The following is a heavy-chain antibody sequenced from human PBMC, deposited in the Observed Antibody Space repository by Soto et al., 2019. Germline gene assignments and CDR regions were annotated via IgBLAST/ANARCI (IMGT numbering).Heavy chain of an antibody. D-gene: IGHD3-22*01. CDR2: IIPIFGTA. CDR3: ARDLKRYYDSSGYGYYYYGMDV. V-gene: IGHV1-69*13. CDR1: GGTFSSYA. Sequence: SVKVSCKASGGTFSSYAISWVRQAPGQGLEWMGGIIPIFGTANYAQKFQGRVTITADESTSTAYMELSSLRSEDTAVYYCARDLKRYYDSSGYGYYYYGMDVWGQGTTVTV. J-gene: IGHJ6*02.